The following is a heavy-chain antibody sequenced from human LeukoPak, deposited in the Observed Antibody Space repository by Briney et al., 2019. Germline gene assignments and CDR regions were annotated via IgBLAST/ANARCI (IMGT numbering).Heavy chain of an antibody. CDR2: INPHSGGT. CDR1: GYTFTGYY. V-gene: IGHV1-2*02. CDR3: ARDWPARGYSYDYYFDY. Sequence: GASVKVSCKASGYTFTGYYIRWVRQAPGQGLEWMGWINPHSGGTNYAQKFQGRVTMTRDTSISTVYMELSRLRSDDTAVYYCARDWPARGYSYDYYFDYWGQGTLVTVSS. J-gene: IGHJ4*02. D-gene: IGHD5-18*01.